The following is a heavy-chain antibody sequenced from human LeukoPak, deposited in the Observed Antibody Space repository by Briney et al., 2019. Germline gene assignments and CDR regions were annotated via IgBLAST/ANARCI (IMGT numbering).Heavy chain of an antibody. CDR1: GGSISNYY. V-gene: IGHV4-59*01. Sequence: PSETLSLTCTVSGGSISNYYWSWLRQSPGKELEWIAHVYYTGTTIYSPSLKSRLTVSVDPSKNQFSLNLSSVTAADTAVYYCARDAGYRSRLNYFDPWGQRTLVTVSS. CDR3: ARDAGYRSRLNYFDP. CDR2: VYYTGTT. D-gene: IGHD5-24*01. J-gene: IGHJ5*02.